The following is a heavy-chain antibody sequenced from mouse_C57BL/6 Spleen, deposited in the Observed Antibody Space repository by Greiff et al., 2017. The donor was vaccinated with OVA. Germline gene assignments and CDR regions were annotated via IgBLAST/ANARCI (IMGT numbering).Heavy chain of an antibody. CDR1: GYAFSSYW. J-gene: IGHJ4*01. V-gene: IGHV1-80*01. CDR3: ARGSDYYAMDY. CDR2: IYPGDGDT. Sequence: QVQLQQSGPELVKPGASVKISCKASGYAFSSYWMHWVKQRPGKGLEWIGQIYPGDGDTNYNGKFKGKATLTADKSSSTAYMQLSSLTSEDSAVYFCARGSDYYAMDYWGQGTTVTVSS.